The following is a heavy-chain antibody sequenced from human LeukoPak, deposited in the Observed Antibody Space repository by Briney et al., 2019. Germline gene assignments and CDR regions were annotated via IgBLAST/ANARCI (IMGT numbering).Heavy chain of an antibody. D-gene: IGHD5-12*01. Sequence: SSETLSLTCTVSGGSIGSYYWSWIRQPPGKGLEWIGYIYYSGSTNYNPSLKSRVAISVDTTKNQFSLKLSSVTAADTAVYYCARGGYRSDYWGQGTLVTVSS. J-gene: IGHJ4*02. CDR3: ARGGYRSDY. CDR1: GGSIGSYY. CDR2: IYYSGST. V-gene: IGHV4-59*01.